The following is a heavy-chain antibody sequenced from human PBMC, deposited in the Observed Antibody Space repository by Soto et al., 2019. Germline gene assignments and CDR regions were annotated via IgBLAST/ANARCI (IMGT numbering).Heavy chain of an antibody. Sequence: QVQLQESGPGLVKPSETLSLTCTVSGGSISSSYWSWIRQPPGKGLEWIGYIYYSGSTNYNPSLKSRVTISVDTSKNQFSLKLCSVTAADTAVYYCAGVRHWGPGEYYFDYWGQGTLVTVSS. CDR1: GGSISSSY. CDR2: IYYSGST. J-gene: IGHJ4*02. CDR3: AGVRHWGPGEYYFDY. V-gene: IGHV4-59*01. D-gene: IGHD7-27*01.